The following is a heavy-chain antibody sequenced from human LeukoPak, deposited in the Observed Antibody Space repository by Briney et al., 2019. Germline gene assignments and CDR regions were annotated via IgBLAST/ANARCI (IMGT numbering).Heavy chain of an antibody. CDR1: GFTFSSYA. V-gene: IGHV3-23*01. CDR3: AKDGDSSGWFFDY. D-gene: IGHD6-19*01. CDR2: ISGSGGST. Sequence: AGGSLRLSCAASGFTFSSYAMSWVRQAPGKGLEWVSAISGSGGSTYYADSVKGRFTISRDNSKNTLYLQMNSLRAEDTAVYYCAKDGDSSGWFFDYWGQGTLVTVSS. J-gene: IGHJ4*02.